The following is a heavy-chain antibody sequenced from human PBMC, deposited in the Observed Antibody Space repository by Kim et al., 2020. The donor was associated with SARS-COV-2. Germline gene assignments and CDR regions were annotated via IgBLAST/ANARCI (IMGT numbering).Heavy chain of an antibody. V-gene: IGHV3-21*01. CDR3: AREENEQRAFDI. CDR2: ISSSSSYI. CDR1: GFTFSSYS. Sequence: GGSLRLSCAASGFTFSSYSMNWVRQAPGKGLEWVSSISSSSSYIYYADSVKGRFTISRDNAKNSLYLQMNSLRAEDTAVYYCAREENEQRAFDIWGQGTMVTVSS. D-gene: IGHD6-13*01. J-gene: IGHJ3*02.